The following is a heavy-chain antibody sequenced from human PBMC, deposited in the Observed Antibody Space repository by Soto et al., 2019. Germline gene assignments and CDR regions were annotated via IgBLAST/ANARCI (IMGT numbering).Heavy chain of an antibody. CDR3: ARDDGDLDY. D-gene: IGHD4-17*01. Sequence: QVQLVQSVAEVKKPGSPVKVSCKASGGTCSSSAISWVRHAPGQGLEWMGGIIPLFGTANYAQKFQGRVTFTADESTSTAYMELSSLRSEDTAVYYCARDDGDLDYWGQGTMVTFSS. CDR2: IIPLFGTA. CDR1: GGTCSSSA. J-gene: IGHJ4*02. V-gene: IGHV1-69*12.